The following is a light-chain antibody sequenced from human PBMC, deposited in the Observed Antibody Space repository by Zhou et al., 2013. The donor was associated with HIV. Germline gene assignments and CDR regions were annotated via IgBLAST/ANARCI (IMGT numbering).Light chain of an antibody. Sequence: DIQMTQSPSSLSASVGDRVTITCRASQDISNYLAWYQHKPGKVPKLLIYAASTLQPGVPSRLSGRRSGTDFILTISSLQPDDVSTYYCQKXNSAPWTFGQGTKVEIK. CDR3: QKXNSAPWT. CDR2: AAS. J-gene: IGKJ1*01. V-gene: IGKV1-27*01. CDR1: QDISNY.